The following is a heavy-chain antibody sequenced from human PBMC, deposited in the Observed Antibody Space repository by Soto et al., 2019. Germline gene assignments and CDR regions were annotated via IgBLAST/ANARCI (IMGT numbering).Heavy chain of an antibody. CDR2: ISGSGGST. J-gene: IGHJ4*02. CDR1: GFTFSSYA. CDR3: VKMGSNDYDDY. Sequence: EVQLLESGGGLVQPGGSLRLSCAASGFTFSSYAMSWVRQAPGKGLEWVSAISGSGGSTYYADSVKGRFTISRDNSRGMLYLPMNRLRAVDTAVYYCVKMGSNDYDDYWGQGTLVRVSS. V-gene: IGHV3-23*01. D-gene: IGHD3-22*01.